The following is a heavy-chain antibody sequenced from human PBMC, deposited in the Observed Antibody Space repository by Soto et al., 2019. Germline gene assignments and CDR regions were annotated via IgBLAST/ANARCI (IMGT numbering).Heavy chain of an antibody. D-gene: IGHD4-4*01. J-gene: IGHJ4*02. Sequence: ASVKVSCKASGYSFTNYHIHWVRQAPGQGLEWMGIINPSGGSTNYAQKFQGRVTMTRDTSTSTVYMEMSDLRSEGTAVYYCARELGTSVTTLGYWGQGTLVTVSS. CDR2: INPSGGST. CDR3: ARELGTSVTTLGY. CDR1: GYSFTNYH. V-gene: IGHV1-46*01.